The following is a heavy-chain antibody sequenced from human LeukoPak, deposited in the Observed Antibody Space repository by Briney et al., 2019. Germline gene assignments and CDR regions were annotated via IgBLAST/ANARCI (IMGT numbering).Heavy chain of an antibody. J-gene: IGHJ4*02. D-gene: IGHD1-1*01. CDR3: AKDPPTPGTTFDN. V-gene: IGHV3-23*01. Sequence: PGGSLRLSCAASGFTFSSYAMSWVRQAPGKGLEWVSSIGGGGVYTYYADSVKGRFTISRDNSKNTLYLQMNSLRVEDTAVYYCAKDPPTPGTTFDNWGRGTLVTVSS. CDR1: GFTFSSYA. CDR2: IGGGGVYT.